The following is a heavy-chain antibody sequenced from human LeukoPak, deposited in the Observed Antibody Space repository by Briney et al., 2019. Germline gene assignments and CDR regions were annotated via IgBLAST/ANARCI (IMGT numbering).Heavy chain of an antibody. J-gene: IGHJ4*02. CDR1: GYTFTSYD. CDR3: ARVMRRGYYFDY. V-gene: IGHV1-8*01. D-gene: IGHD3-10*01. Sequence: ASVKVSCKASGYTFTSYDINWVRQATGQGLEWMGWMNPNSGNTGYAQKFQGRVTMSRNTSISTAYMELSSLRSEDTAVYYCARVMRRGYYFDYSGQGTLVTVSP. CDR2: MNPNSGNT.